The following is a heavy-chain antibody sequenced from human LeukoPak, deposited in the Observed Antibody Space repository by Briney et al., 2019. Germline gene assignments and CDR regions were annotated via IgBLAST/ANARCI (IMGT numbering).Heavy chain of an antibody. J-gene: IGHJ4*02. Sequence: GGSLRLSCAASGFTFSTYSMNWVRQAPGKGLEWVSYISGSSSTIYYADSVKGRFTISRDNAKNSLYLQMNSLRDEDTPVYYCARDLAWGDALIDYWGQGTLVTVSS. V-gene: IGHV3-48*02. CDR2: ISGSSSTI. CDR1: GFTFSTYS. CDR3: ARDLAWGDALIDY. D-gene: IGHD7-27*01.